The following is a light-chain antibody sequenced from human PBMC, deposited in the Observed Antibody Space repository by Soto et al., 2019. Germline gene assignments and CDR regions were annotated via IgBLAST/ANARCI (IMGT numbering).Light chain of an antibody. CDR3: QQYDSSWT. Sequence: DIQMTQSPSTLSASVGDSVTITCRASQSISTWLAWYQQKPGKAPNLLIYDASRLQSGVPSRFSGSGSGTEFTLTISSLQPDDFATYYCQQYDSSWTFGQGTKVDIK. CDR1: QSISTW. V-gene: IGKV1-5*01. J-gene: IGKJ1*01. CDR2: DAS.